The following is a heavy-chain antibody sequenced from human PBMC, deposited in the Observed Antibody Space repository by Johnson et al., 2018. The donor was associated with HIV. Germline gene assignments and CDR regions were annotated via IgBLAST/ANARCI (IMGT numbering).Heavy chain of an antibody. Sequence: VQLVESGGGVVQPEGSLRLSCAASGFTVSSNYMSWVRQAPGKGLEWVSVIYSGGSTYYADSVKGRFTISRDNAKNTLYLQMNSLRAEDTAVYYCAREGYSYGYDAFDIWGQGTMVTVSS. V-gene: IGHV3-66*01. CDR1: GFTVSSNY. CDR2: IYSGGST. D-gene: IGHD5-18*01. J-gene: IGHJ3*02. CDR3: AREGYSYGYDAFDI.